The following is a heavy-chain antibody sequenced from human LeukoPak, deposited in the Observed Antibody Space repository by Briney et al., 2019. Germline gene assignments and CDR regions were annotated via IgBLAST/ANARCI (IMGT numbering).Heavy chain of an antibody. CDR2: INHSGST. CDR1: GGSFSGYS. V-gene: IGHV4-34*01. J-gene: IGHJ5*02. Sequence: PSETPSLTCAVYGGSFSGYSWNWIRQPPGKGLEWIGEINHSGSTNYNPSLRSRVTMSVDTSKNQFSLKLSSVTAADTAVYYCARFSVVVAPSTWGEGAPWTLSS. D-gene: IGHD2-15*01. CDR3: ARFSVVVAPST.